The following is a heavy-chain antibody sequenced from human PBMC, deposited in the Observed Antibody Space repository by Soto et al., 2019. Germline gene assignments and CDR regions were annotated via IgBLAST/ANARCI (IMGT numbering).Heavy chain of an antibody. D-gene: IGHD4-17*01. CDR1: GFTFSNYA. CDR3: AKVGGDGDYPDH. Sequence: GGSLRLSCAASGFTFSNYAMTWVRQAPGKGLECVSLITGSGVKIKFADSVKGRFTISRDNSKNTLYLQMNSLRAEDTAVYYCAKVGGDGDYPDHWGQGTLVTVSS. V-gene: IGHV3-23*01. CDR2: ITGSGVKI. J-gene: IGHJ5*02.